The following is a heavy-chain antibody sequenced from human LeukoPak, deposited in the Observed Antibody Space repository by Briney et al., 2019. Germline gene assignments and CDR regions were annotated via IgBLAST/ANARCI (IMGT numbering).Heavy chain of an antibody. CDR3: ARDAAPDGQWIFDF. CDR2: FNPNSGRR. V-gene: IGHV1-2*06. D-gene: IGHD5-24*01. J-gene: IGHJ4*02. CDR1: GYTFTDYY. Sequence: ASVKVSCKASGYTFTDYYIHWVRQAPGQGLEWMGQFNPNSGRRAYAQRFQGRVAMTWDTSITTGYLELSSLRSDDMAIYYCARDAAPDGQWIFDFWGQGTLVTVAS.